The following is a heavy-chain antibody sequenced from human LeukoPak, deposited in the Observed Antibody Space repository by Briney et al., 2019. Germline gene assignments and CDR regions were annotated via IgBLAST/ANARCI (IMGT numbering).Heavy chain of an antibody. Sequence: GESLKISCKGSGYNFRVYWIGWVRQVPGKGLEWMGIIYPGDSDTRYSPSFQGQVTISADKSISTAYLQWSSLKVSDTAMYYCARPIAAGIFDYWGQGTLVTVSS. CDR3: ARPIAAGIFDY. CDR2: IYPGDSDT. CDR1: GYNFRVYW. D-gene: IGHD6-13*01. J-gene: IGHJ4*02. V-gene: IGHV5-51*01.